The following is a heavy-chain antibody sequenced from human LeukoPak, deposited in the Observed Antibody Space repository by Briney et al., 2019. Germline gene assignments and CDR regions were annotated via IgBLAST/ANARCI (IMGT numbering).Heavy chain of an antibody. J-gene: IGHJ4*02. V-gene: IGHV3-7*01. CDR2: IKQDGSEK. D-gene: IGHD5-18*01. CDR3: ARGRLNSYGYFDY. Sequence: QTGGSLRLSCAASGFTFSSYWMSWVRQAPGKGLEWVANIKQDGSEKYYVDSVKGRFTISRDNAKSSLYLQMNSLGAEDTAVYYCARGRLNSYGYFDYWGQGTLVTVSS. CDR1: GFTFSSYW.